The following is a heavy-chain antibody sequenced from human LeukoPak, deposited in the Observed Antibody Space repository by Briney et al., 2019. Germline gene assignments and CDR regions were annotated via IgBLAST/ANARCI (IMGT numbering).Heavy chain of an antibody. Sequence: GGSLRLSCAASGFTFSSYDMSWVRQAPGKGLEWVSAISGSGGSTYYADSVKGRFTISRDNSKNTLYLQMNSLRAEDTAVYYCAKSGMVGATKYLDYWGQGTLVTVSS. J-gene: IGHJ4*02. CDR1: GFTFSSYD. CDR2: ISGSGGST. V-gene: IGHV3-23*01. CDR3: AKSGMVGATKYLDY. D-gene: IGHD1-26*01.